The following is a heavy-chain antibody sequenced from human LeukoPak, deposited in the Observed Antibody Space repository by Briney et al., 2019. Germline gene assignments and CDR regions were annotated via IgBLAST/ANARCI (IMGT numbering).Heavy chain of an antibody. CDR2: IYSGGST. Sequence: SGGSLRLSCAASGFTVSSNYMSRVRQAPGKGLEWVSVIYSGGSTCYADSVKGRFTISRDNSKNTLYLQMNSLRAEDTAVYYCARYRWSSGYYYYYGMDVWGQGTTVTVSS. CDR3: ARYRWSSGYYYYYGMDV. D-gene: IGHD3-22*01. J-gene: IGHJ6*02. CDR1: GFTVSSNY. V-gene: IGHV3-66*01.